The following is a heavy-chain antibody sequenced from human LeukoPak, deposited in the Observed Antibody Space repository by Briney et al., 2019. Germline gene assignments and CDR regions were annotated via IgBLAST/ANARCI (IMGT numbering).Heavy chain of an antibody. J-gene: IGHJ4*02. CDR3: AVIYDFWSDYRRDH. D-gene: IGHD3-3*01. CDR2: INHSGST. CDR1: GGSFSGYY. V-gene: IGHV4-34*01. Sequence: SETLSLTCAVYGGSFSGYYWSWIRQPPGKGLEWIGEINHSGSTNYNPSLKSRVTISVDTSKNQLSLKLSSVTAADTAVYYCAVIYDFWSDYRRDHWGQGTLVTVSS.